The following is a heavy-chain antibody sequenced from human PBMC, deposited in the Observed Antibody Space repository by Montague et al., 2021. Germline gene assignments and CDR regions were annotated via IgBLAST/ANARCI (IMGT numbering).Heavy chain of an antibody. CDR1: GGSISSGGYY. D-gene: IGHD3-10*01. J-gene: IGHJ4*02. V-gene: IGHV4-31*03. CDR2: IFYSGNT. CDR3: ARAEDYYGSGSYLGFDY. Sequence: TLSLTCTVSGGSISSGGYYWSWIRQLPGKGLEWTGYIFYSGNTYYNPSLKSRVTISVDTSKNQFSLKLSSVTAADTAVYYCARAEDYYGSGSYLGFDYWGQGTLVTVSS.